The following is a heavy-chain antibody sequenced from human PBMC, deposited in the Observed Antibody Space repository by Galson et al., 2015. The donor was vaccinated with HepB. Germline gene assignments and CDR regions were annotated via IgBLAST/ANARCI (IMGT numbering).Heavy chain of an antibody. D-gene: IGHD2-15*01. CDR1: GYTFTSYA. V-gene: IGHV1-3*01. CDR2: INAGNGNT. Sequence: SVKVSCKASGYTFTSYAMHWVRQAPGQRLEWMGWINAGNGNTKYSQKFQGRVTITRDTSTSTAYMELRSLRSDDTAVYYCARAQKVVAATPADYWGQGTLVTVSS. CDR3: ARAQKVVAATPADY. J-gene: IGHJ4*02.